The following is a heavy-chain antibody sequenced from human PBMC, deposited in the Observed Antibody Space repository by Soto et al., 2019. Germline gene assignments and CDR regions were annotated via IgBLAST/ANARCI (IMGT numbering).Heavy chain of an antibody. V-gene: IGHV4-34*01. CDR2: INHSGST. CDR1: VGSFSGYY. J-gene: IGHJ5*02. D-gene: IGHD3-3*01. CDR3: ARGAIIQYYDFWRGYHTPNWFDP. Sequence: SETLSLTCAFYVGSFSGYYWSWILQPPGKGLEWIGEINHSGSTNYNPSLKRRVTISVDTSKNQFSLKLSSVTAADTAVYYCARGAIIQYYDFWRGYHTPNWFDPWGQGTLVTVSS.